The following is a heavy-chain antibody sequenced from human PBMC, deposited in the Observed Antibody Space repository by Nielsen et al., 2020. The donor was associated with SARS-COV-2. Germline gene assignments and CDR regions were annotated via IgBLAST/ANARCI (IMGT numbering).Heavy chain of an antibody. V-gene: IGHV1-2*06. Sequence: ASVKVSCKAPGYRFSVYYMHWVRQAPGQGLEWMGRINPNSGGPNYAQKFQGRVTMTWDTSISTAYMELSGLKSDDTAVFYCAGSGSGWYNFDSWGHGTLVTVSS. CDR1: GYRFSVYY. CDR2: INPNSGGP. D-gene: IGHD6-19*01. CDR3: AGSGSGWYNFDS. J-gene: IGHJ4*01.